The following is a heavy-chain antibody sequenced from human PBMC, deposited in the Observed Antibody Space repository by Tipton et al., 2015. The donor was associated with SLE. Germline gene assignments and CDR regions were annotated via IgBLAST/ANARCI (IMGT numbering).Heavy chain of an antibody. V-gene: IGHV3-11*01. Sequence: AVSGFTFSDYYMSWIRQAPGKGLEWVSYISSSGSTIYYADSVKGRFTISRDNAKNSLYLQMNSLRAEDTAVYYCARVLGDGYNSDYWGQGTLVTVSS. D-gene: IGHD5-24*01. CDR2: ISSSGSTI. CDR1: GFTFSDYY. CDR3: ARVLGDGYNSDY. J-gene: IGHJ4*02.